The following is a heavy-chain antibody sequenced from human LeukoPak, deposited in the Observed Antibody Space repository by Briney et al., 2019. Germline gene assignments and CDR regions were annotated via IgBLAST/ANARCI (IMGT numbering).Heavy chain of an antibody. CDR2: INHSGST. V-gene: IGHV4-34*01. CDR3: ARGRFIRRWLPFDY. J-gene: IGHJ4*02. Sequence: SETLSLTCAVYGGSFSGYYWSWIRQPPGKGLEWIGEINHSGSTNYNPSLKSRVTISVDTSKNQFSLKLSSVTAADTAVYYCARGRFIRRWLPFDYWGQGTLVTVSS. D-gene: IGHD5-24*01. CDR1: GGSFSGYY.